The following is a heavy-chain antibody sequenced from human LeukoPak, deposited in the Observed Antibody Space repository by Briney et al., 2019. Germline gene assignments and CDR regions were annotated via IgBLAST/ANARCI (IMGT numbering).Heavy chain of an antibody. Sequence: PGGSLRLSCSASGFTFSSYWMSWVRQAPGKGLQWVANIKQDGSVKYYVDSVKGRFIISRDNAKNSLYLQMNSLRAEDTAVYYCARDLDTPILFSRYDAFDIWGQGTMITVSS. D-gene: IGHD5-18*01. J-gene: IGHJ3*02. CDR2: IKQDGSVK. CDR1: GFTFSSYW. V-gene: IGHV3-7*01. CDR3: ARDLDTPILFSRYDAFDI.